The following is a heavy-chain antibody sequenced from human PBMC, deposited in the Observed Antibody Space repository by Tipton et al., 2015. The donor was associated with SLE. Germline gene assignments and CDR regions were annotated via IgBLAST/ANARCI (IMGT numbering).Heavy chain of an antibody. V-gene: IGHV4-34*01. CDR2: INHSGTT. CDR1: DGSFSGYC. CDR3: ARDLSGAHYDL. Sequence: TLSLTCAVYDGSFSGYCWSWIRQPPGKGLEWIGEINHSGTTNYDPSLKSRVTISVDTSKNQFSLKLSSVTAADTAVYYCARDLSGAHYDLWGRGTLVTVSS. D-gene: IGHD3-3*01. J-gene: IGHJ2*01.